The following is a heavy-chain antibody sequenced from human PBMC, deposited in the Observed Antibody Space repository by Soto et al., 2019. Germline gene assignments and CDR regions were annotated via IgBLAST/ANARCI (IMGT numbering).Heavy chain of an antibody. D-gene: IGHD3-22*01. CDR1: GYTFTSYG. J-gene: IGHJ4*02. V-gene: IGHV1-18*01. CDR3: VRTHYYDSSGYDEFDY. Sequence: QVQLVQSGAEVKKPGASVKVSCKASGYTFTSYGISWVRQAPGQGLEWMGWISAYNGNTNYAQKLQGRVTMTTDTSTSTAYMELRSLRSDDTAVYYCVRTHYYDSSGYDEFDYWGQGTLVTVSS. CDR2: ISAYNGNT.